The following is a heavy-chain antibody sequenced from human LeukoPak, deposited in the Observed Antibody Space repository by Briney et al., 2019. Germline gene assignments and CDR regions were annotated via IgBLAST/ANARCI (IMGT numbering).Heavy chain of an antibody. J-gene: IGHJ4*02. CDR2: IYYSGST. V-gene: IGHV4-59*01. CDR3: ARWWAAAGNFDY. D-gene: IGHD6-13*01. CDR1: GGSISSYY. Sequence: PSETLSLTCTVSGGSISSYYWSWIRQPPGKGLEWIGYIYYSGSTNYNPSLKSRVTISVDTSKNQFSLKLSSVTAADTAVYYCARWWAAAGNFDYWGQGTLVTVSS.